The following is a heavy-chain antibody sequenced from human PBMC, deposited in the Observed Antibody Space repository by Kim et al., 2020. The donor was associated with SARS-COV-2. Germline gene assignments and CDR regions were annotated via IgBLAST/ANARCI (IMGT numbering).Heavy chain of an antibody. V-gene: IGHV3-23*01. CDR1: GFTFSSYA. J-gene: IGHJ3*02. Sequence: GGSLRLSCAASGFTFSSYAMSWVRQAPGKGLEWVSAISGSGGSTYYADSVKGRFTISRDNSKNTLYLQMNSLRAEDTAVYYCAKARVSYGGNSGDAFDIWGQGTMVTVSS. CDR3: AKARVSYGGNSGDAFDI. CDR2: ISGSGGST. D-gene: IGHD2-21*02.